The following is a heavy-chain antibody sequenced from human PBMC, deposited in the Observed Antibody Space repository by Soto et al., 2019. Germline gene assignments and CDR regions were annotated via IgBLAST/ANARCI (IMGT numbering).Heavy chain of an antibody. CDR3: AGGRSDNNWYS. Sequence: ETLSRTCAVSGGSFSGDYWTWIRQPPGKGLEWIGEVIHSANTNYNPSLNSRVTISVDASKNQISLNLRSVTAADTAVYYCAGGRSDNNWYS. D-gene: IGHD1-1*01. CDR2: VIHSANT. V-gene: IGHV4-34*12. J-gene: IGHJ2*01. CDR1: GGSFSGDY.